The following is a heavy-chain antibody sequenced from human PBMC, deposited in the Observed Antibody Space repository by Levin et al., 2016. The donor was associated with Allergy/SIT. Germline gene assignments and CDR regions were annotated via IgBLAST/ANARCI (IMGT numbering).Heavy chain of an antibody. J-gene: IGHJ4*02. CDR3: ARDSWDYYYDSSGYQEKFDY. CDR2: ISSSSSTI. Sequence: WIRQPPGKGLEWVSYISSSSSTIYYADSVKGRFTISRDNAKNSLYLQMNSLRDEDTAVYYCARDSWDYYYDSSGYQEKFDYWGQGTLVTVSS. D-gene: IGHD3-22*01. V-gene: IGHV3-48*02.